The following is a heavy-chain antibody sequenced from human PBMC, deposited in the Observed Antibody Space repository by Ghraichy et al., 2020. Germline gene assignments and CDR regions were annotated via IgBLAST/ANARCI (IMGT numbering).Heavy chain of an antibody. CDR1: GGSISSYY. V-gene: IGHV4-59*08. D-gene: IGHD4-23*01. CDR3: ARRAYRPVVGTSVDAFDI. Sequence: SETLSLTCTVSGGSISSYYWSWIRQPPGKGLEWIGYIYYSGSTNYNPSLKSRVTISVDTSKNQFSLKLSSVTAADTAVYYCARRAYRPVVGTSVDAFDIWGQGTMVTVSS. CDR2: IYYSGST. J-gene: IGHJ3*02.